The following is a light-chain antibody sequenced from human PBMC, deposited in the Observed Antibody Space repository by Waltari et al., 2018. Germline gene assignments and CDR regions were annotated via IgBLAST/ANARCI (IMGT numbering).Light chain of an antibody. V-gene: IGLV1-51*02. Sequence: QSVLTQPPSVSAAPGQRVTISCPGSSSNIGRNYVSWSQQVPGTAPKLLISQDTKRPSGVSDRFSGSKSGTSASLAITGLQTGDEADYYCAAWDTSLSALVLFGGGTRLTVL. CDR1: SSNIGRNY. CDR3: AAWDTSLSALVL. CDR2: QDT. J-gene: IGLJ7*01.